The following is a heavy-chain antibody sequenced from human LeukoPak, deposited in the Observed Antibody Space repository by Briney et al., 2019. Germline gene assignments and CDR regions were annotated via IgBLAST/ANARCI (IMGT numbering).Heavy chain of an antibody. CDR3: ARVFKSRDGYNSPPFGPFDI. D-gene: IGHD5-24*01. CDR2: ISDDGSKI. CDR1: GFTFSSYA. Sequence: QPGGSLRLSCAASGFTFSSYAMHWVRQAPGKGLEWVAVISDDGSKIYYADSVKGRFTISRDNAKNSLYLQMNSLRAEDTAVYYCARVFKSRDGYNSPPFGPFDIWGQGTMVTVSS. V-gene: IGHV3-30*04. J-gene: IGHJ3*02.